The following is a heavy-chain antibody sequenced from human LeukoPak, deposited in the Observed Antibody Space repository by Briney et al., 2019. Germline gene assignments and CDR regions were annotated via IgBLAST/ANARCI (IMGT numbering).Heavy chain of an antibody. J-gene: IGHJ4*02. CDR2: IYYSGST. CDR3: ARDPLLRLGELSFID. CDR1: GGSISSGGYY. V-gene: IGHV4-31*03. Sequence: SQTLSLTCTVSGGSISSGGYYWSWIRQHPGKGLEWIGYIYYSGSTYYNPSLKSRVTISVDTPKNQFSLKLSSVTAADTAVYYCARDPLLRLGELSFIDWGQGTLVTVSS. D-gene: IGHD3-16*02.